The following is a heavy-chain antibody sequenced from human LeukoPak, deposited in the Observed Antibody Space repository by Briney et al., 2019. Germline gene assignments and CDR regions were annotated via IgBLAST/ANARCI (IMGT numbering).Heavy chain of an antibody. V-gene: IGHV7-4-1*02. CDR1: GYIFTSYA. CDR3: ARERKEWFGELSGY. CDR2: INTNTGNP. Sequence: ASVKVSCKASGYIFTSYAMNWVRQAPGQGLEWMGWINTNTGNPTYGQGSTGRFVFSLDISVSTAYLQISSLKAEDSAVYYCARERKEWFGELSGYWGQGTLVTVSS. J-gene: IGHJ4*02. D-gene: IGHD3-10*01.